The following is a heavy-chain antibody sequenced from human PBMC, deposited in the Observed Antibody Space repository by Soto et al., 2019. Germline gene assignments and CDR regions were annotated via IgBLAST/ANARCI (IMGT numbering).Heavy chain of an antibody. CDR3: VRKLLWFRGQPHYYSFGVDV. V-gene: IGHV1-46*01. CDR1: GYTFGTYY. Sequence: QVQLVQSGAEVKKPGASVTVSCKASGYTFGTYYIHWVRQAPGQGLEWMGLVNPSVGSTFCPQKFRGRVTMTRDTSANTVYMEVRSLTSDDTAVYYCVRKLLWFRGQPHYYSFGVDVWGQGTTVTVSS. D-gene: IGHD3-10*01. CDR2: VNPSVGST. J-gene: IGHJ6*02.